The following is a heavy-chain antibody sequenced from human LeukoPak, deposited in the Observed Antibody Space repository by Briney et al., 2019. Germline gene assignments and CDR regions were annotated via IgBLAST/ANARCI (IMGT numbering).Heavy chain of an antibody. V-gene: IGHV3-21*01. CDR1: GFTFSSYS. Sequence: GSLRLSCAASGFTFSSYSMNWVRPAPGKGLEWVSSISSSSRYIYYADSVRGRFTISRDNAKNSLYLQMNSLRTEDTAVYYCAREEYSSSSGAFDIWGQGTMVSVSS. J-gene: IGHJ3*02. CDR3: AREEYSSSSGAFDI. D-gene: IGHD6-6*01. CDR2: ISSSSRYI.